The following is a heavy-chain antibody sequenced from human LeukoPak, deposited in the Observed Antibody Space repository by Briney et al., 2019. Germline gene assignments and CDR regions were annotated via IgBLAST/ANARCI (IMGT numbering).Heavy chain of an antibody. D-gene: IGHD1-26*01. J-gene: IGHJ4*02. CDR2: ISSNGGST. V-gene: IGHV3-64*01. CDR1: GFTFSNYG. Sequence: PGRSLRLSCAASGFTFSNYGMHWVRQAPGKGLEYVSAISSNGGSTYYANSVKGRFTISRDNSKNTLYLQMGGLRAEDMAVYYCVREGYSGNSDYWGQGTLVTVSS. CDR3: VREGYSGNSDY.